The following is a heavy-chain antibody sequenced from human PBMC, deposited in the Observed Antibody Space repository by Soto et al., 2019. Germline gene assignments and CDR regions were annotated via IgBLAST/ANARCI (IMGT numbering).Heavy chain of an antibody. Sequence: QVQLQESGPGLVKPSQTLSLTCTVSGGSISSGGYYWSWIRQHPGKGLEWIGYIYYSGSTYYNPSLKSRFTISVDTSKNQFSLKLSSVTAADTAVYYCARVEGYEVESSWEFDYWGQGTLVTVSS. V-gene: IGHV4-31*03. D-gene: IGHD6-13*01. CDR2: IYYSGST. CDR1: GGSISSGGYY. J-gene: IGHJ4*02. CDR3: ARVEGYEVESSWEFDY.